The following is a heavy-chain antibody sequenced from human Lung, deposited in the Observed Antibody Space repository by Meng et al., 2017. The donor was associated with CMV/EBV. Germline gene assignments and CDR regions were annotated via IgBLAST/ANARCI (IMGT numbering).Heavy chain of an antibody. D-gene: IGHD6-13*01. CDR3: AKAFGRSWYREYSDY. J-gene: IGHJ4*02. CDR1: EFTFSSSA. CDR2: ITASGGST. V-gene: IGHV3-23*01. Sequence: GESXKISCAASEFTFSSSAMSWVRQAPGKGLEWVSAITASGGSTYHADSVKGRFTISRDNSKKMLYLQLNSLRVEDTAVYYCAKAFGRSWYREYSDYWGQGXLVTVSS.